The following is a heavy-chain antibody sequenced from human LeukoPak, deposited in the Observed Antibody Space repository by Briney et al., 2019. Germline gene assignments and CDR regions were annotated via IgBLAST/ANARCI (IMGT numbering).Heavy chain of an antibody. D-gene: IGHD3-22*01. V-gene: IGHV3-23*01. J-gene: IGHJ4*02. CDR1: GFTFSSYA. CDR3: AKVSSPYHYDSGGRNYYFDY. CDR2: LTGSGAGA. Sequence: GGSLRLSCAASGFTFSSYAMSWVRQAPGKGLEWVSGLTGSGAGAYYADSVKGRFTISRDNSKNTLYLQLNSLRAEDTAVYYCAKVSSPYHYDSGGRNYYFDYWGQGTLVTVSS.